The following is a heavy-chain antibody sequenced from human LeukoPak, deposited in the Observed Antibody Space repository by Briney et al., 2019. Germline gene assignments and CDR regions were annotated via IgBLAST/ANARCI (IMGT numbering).Heavy chain of an antibody. CDR1: GFTVSSNY. V-gene: IGHV3-72*01. CDR3: ARERYGGVDY. Sequence: GGSLRLSCAASGFTVSSNYMSWVRQAPGKGLEWVGLIRNKAASYTTEYAASVKGRFTISRDDSKNSVYLQLNSLKTEDTAVYYCARERYGGVDYWGQGTLVTVSS. CDR2: IRNKAASYTT. J-gene: IGHJ4*02. D-gene: IGHD4-23*01.